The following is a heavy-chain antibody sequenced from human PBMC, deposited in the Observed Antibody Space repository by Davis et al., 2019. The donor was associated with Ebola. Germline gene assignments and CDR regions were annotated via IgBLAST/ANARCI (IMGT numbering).Heavy chain of an antibody. V-gene: IGHV4-34*01. J-gene: IGHJ3*01. CDR1: GGSFSGYY. CDR2: INHSGST. D-gene: IGHD6-19*01. CDR3: ARGAGAAVAQLL. Sequence: MPSETLSLTCAVYGGSFSGYYWSWIRQPPGKGLEWIGEINHSGSTKYNPSLKSRVTISVDTSKNQFSLKLTSVTAADTAVYYCARGAGAAVAQLLWGQGTMVTVSS.